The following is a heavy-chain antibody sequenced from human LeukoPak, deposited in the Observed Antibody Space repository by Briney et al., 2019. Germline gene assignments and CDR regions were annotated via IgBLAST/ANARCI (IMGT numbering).Heavy chain of an antibody. Sequence: PGGSLRLSCAASGFIFSNYWMSWVRQAPGKGLEWVANIKQDGSEKYYMDYVDSVKGRFTISRDNGKNSLYLQMNSPRAEDTAVYFCARDQSYYGSGNSGAFDIRGQGTMVTVSA. CDR1: GFIFSNYW. CDR3: ARDQSYYGSGNSGAFDI. J-gene: IGHJ3*02. D-gene: IGHD3-10*01. V-gene: IGHV3-7*04. CDR2: IKQDGSEK.